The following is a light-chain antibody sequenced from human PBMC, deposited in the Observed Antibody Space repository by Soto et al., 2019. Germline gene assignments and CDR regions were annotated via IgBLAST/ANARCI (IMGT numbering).Light chain of an antibody. V-gene: IGKV1-5*01. Sequence: DIQMTQSPSTLSASVNDRVTITCRASQSISSWLAWYQQKPGKAPKLLIYDASSLESGVPSRFSGSGSGTEFTLTISSLQPDDFATYYCQQYNSYSWRFGQGTKVDNK. J-gene: IGKJ1*01. CDR3: QQYNSYSWR. CDR1: QSISSW. CDR2: DAS.